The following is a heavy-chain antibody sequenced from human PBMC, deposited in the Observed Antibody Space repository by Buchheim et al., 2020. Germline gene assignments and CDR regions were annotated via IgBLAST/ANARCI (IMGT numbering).Heavy chain of an antibody. CDR1: GYTFTSYY. CDR3: ARVGGSGWYSYYYYGMDV. V-gene: IGHV1-46*01. Sequence: QVQLVQSGAEVKKPGALVKVSCKASGYTFTSYYMHWVRQAPGQGLEWMGIINPSGGSTSYAQKFQGRVTMTRDTSTSTVYMELSSLRSEDTAVYYCARVGGSGWYSYYYYGMDVWGQGTT. D-gene: IGHD6-19*01. CDR2: INPSGGST. J-gene: IGHJ6*02.